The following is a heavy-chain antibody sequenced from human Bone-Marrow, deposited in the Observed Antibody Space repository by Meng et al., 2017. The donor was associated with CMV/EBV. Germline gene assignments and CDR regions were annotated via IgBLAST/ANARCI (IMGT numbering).Heavy chain of an antibody. CDR3: ARRGGYEYSLFDL. D-gene: IGHD5-12*01. J-gene: IGHJ5*02. CDR1: KYTFTGYY. Sequence: ASVKVSCKASKYTFTGYYVHWVRQAPGQGLEYIGWINPNGGATGYTQKFQGRFPLTRDTSISTAYMELTRLTSDDTAFYYCARRGGYEYSLFDLWGQGTQVTVSS. CDR2: INPNGGAT. V-gene: IGHV1-2*02.